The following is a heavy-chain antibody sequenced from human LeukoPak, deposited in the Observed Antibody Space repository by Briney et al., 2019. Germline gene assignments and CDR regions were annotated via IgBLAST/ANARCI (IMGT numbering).Heavy chain of an antibody. CDR3: ARYCSSTSCRWFDP. CDR1: GGSISSGGYY. D-gene: IGHD2-2*01. CDR2: IYYTGST. V-gene: IGHV4-31*03. J-gene: IGHJ5*02. Sequence: SQTLSLTCTVSGGSISSGGYYWSWIRQHPGKGLEWIGYIYYTGSTYYNPSLKSRVIISVDTSKNQFSLKLNSVTAADTAVYYCARYCSSTSCRWFDPWGQGTLVTVST.